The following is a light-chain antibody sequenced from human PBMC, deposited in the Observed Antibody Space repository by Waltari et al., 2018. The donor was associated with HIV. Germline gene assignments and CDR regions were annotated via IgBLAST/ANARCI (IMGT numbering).Light chain of an antibody. J-gene: IGLJ3*02. Sequence: QPALTQPSSVSGSLAQSVTISGPRTNSNVGCYTLVSWYQQHPGVDPKSLIYQGTQRPSGVSSRFSGSKSGNTASLTISGLQAEDEANYYCSSYTGTNPFLVFGGGTKLTVL. V-gene: IGLV2-23*03. CDR2: QGT. CDR1: NSNVGCYTL. CDR3: SSYTGTNPFLV.